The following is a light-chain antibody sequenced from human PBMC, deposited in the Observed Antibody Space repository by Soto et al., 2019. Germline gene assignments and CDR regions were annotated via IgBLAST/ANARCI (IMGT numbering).Light chain of an antibody. CDR1: QSVSSY. CDR2: DAS. Sequence: EIVLTQSPATLSLSPGERATLSCRASQSVSSYLAWYQQKPGQAPRHLIYDASNRATGSPARFSGSGSGTDFTLTISSLEPEDFAVYYCQQRSNWPPTFGGGTKVEIK. CDR3: QQRSNWPPT. V-gene: IGKV3-11*01. J-gene: IGKJ4*01.